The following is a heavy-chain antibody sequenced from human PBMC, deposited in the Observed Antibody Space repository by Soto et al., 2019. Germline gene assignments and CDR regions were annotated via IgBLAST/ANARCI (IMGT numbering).Heavy chain of an antibody. CDR2: VSFDGSNQ. V-gene: IGHV3-30-3*01. D-gene: IGHD2-21*02. Sequence: RRVSKKPGKGLEWVSLVSFDGSNQYYAGSVTGRFTISRDNYKNTLSLQMNSLRAEDTAVYYCARTIHGDSTGAFDYWGLGTLVTVSS. CDR3: ARTIHGDSTGAFDY. J-gene: IGHJ4*02.